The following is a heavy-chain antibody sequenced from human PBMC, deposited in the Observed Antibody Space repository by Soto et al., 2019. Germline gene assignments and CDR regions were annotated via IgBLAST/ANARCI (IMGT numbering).Heavy chain of an antibody. CDR1: GGSISSYY. D-gene: IGHD6-13*01. Sequence: SETLSLTCTVSGGSISSYYWSWIRQPPGKGLEWIGYIYYSGSTNYNPSLKSRVTISVDTSKNQFSLKLSSVTAADTAVYYCARDSDSSSWEGMGAFDIWGQGTTVTVSS. J-gene: IGHJ3*02. CDR2: IYYSGST. V-gene: IGHV4-59*01. CDR3: ARDSDSSSWEGMGAFDI.